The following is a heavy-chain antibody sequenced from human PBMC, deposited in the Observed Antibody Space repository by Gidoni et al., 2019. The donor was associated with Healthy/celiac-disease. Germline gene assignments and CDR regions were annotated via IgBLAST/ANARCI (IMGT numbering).Heavy chain of an antibody. J-gene: IGHJ5*02. CDR2: IYPGDSDT. D-gene: IGHD3-3*01. CDR1: GYSFTSYW. CDR3: ARNYDFWSGYYTRSDWFDP. Sequence: EVQLVQSGAEVKKPGESLKLSCKGSGYSFTSYWIGWVRQMPGKGLEWMGIIYPGDSDTRYSPSFQGQVTISADKSISTAYLQWSSLKASDTAMYYCARNYDFWSGYYTRSDWFDPWGQGTLVTVSS. V-gene: IGHV5-51*01.